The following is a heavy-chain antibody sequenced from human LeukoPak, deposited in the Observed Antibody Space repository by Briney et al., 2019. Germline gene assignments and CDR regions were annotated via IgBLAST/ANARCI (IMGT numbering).Heavy chain of an antibody. CDR3: ARYLAAGYFDL. D-gene: IGHD6-25*01. CDR2: IYYTGST. Sequence: SETLSLTCTVSGGSIVSYYWSWIRQPPGKGLEWIGYIYYTGSTNYDPSLKSRVTISVDTSKNQFSLKLSSVTAADTAVYYCARYLAAGYFDLWGRGTLVTVSS. CDR1: GGSIVSYY. J-gene: IGHJ2*01. V-gene: IGHV4-59*08.